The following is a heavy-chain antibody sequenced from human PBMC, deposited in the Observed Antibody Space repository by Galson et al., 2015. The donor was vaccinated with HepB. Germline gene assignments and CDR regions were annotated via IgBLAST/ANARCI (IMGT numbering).Heavy chain of an antibody. V-gene: IGHV3-23*01. CDR1: GFTFSSYA. D-gene: IGHD2-2*01. Sequence: SLRLSCAASGFTFSSYAMSWVRQAPGKGLEWVSAISDTGGSTYYADSVKGRFTISRDNSKNTLYLQMNSLRAEDTAVYYCAKSPPRGPAVMGAFDYWGQGTLVTVSS. CDR2: ISDTGGST. CDR3: AKSPPRGPAVMGAFDY. J-gene: IGHJ4*02.